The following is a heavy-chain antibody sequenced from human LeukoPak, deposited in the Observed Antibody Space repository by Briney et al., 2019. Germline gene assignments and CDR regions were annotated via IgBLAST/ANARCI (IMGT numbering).Heavy chain of an antibody. CDR3: ARDRPIMMRAVVVYFDY. CDR1: GGTFSSYA. D-gene: IGHD3-16*01. CDR2: IIPIFGTA. J-gene: IGHJ4*02. Sequence: SVKVSCKASGGTFSSYAISWVRQAPGQGLEWMGGIIPIFGTANYAQKFQGRVTITADESTSTAYMELSSLRSEDTAVYYCARDRPIMMRAVVVYFDYWGQGTLVTVSS. V-gene: IGHV1-69*13.